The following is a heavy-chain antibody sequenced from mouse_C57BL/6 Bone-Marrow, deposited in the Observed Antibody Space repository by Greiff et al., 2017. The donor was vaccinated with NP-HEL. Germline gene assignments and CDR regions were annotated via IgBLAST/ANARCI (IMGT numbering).Heavy chain of an antibody. CDR3: ARIITTVPWYFDV. Sequence: ESGPGLVKPSQSLSLTCSVTGYSITSGYYWNWIRQFPGNKLEWMGYISYDGSNNYNPSLKNRISITRDTSKNQFFLKLNSVTTEDTATYYCARIITTVPWYFDVWGTGTTVTVSS. CDR2: ISYDGSN. D-gene: IGHD1-1*01. V-gene: IGHV3-6*01. CDR1: GYSITSGYY. J-gene: IGHJ1*03.